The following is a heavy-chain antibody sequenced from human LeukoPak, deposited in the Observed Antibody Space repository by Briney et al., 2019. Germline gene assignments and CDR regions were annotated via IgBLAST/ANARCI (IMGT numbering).Heavy chain of an antibody. J-gene: IGHJ4*02. CDR1: GFSLSTRGMC. D-gene: IGHD6-6*01. V-gene: IGHV2-70*11. CDR3: ARMISSSSSLDY. CDR2: IDWDDVK. Sequence: SGPTLVNPTQTLTLTCTFSGFSLSTRGMCVSWIRQPPGKALDWLARIDWDDVKYYSTSLKTRLTISKDTSKNQVVLTMTNMDPVDTGTYYCARMISSSSSLDYWGQGTLVTVSS.